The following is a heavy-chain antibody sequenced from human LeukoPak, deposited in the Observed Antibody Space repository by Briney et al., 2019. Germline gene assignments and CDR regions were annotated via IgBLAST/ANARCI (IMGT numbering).Heavy chain of an antibody. D-gene: IGHD5-18*01. V-gene: IGHV3-21*01. Sequence: GGSLRLSCAASGFTFSSYSMNWVRQAPGKGLEWVSSISSSSSYIYYADSVKGRFTISRDNAKNSLYLQMNSLRAEDTAVYYCAREGLDTAMVGDYWGQGTLVTVSS. J-gene: IGHJ4*02. CDR2: ISSSSSYI. CDR3: AREGLDTAMVGDY. CDR1: GFTFSSYS.